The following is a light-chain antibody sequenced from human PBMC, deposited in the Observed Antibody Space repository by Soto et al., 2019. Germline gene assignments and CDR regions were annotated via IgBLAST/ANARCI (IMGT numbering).Light chain of an antibody. CDR2: DVS. V-gene: IGLV2-14*01. Sequence: QSALTQPASVSGSPGQSITISCTGTSSDVGGYDYVSWYQQRPGKAPKLMIYDVSNRPSGVSDRFSGSKSGNTASLTISGLQAEDEADYYCSSHTSNSTPDVFGTGTKLTVL. J-gene: IGLJ1*01. CDR1: SSDVGGYDY. CDR3: SSHTSNSTPDV.